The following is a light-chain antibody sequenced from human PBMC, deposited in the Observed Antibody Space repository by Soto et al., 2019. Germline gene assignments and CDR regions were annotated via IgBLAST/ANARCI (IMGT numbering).Light chain of an antibody. CDR1: SSDVGGSNY. CDR3: GSYSSSSTLYV. CDR2: DVS. J-gene: IGLJ1*01. V-gene: IGLV2-14*03. Sequence: HSALTQPASVSGSPGQSITISCTGTSSDVGGSNYVSWYQQHPGKAPKLMIYDVSNRPSGVSNRFSGSKSGNTASLTISGLQAEDEADYYCGSYSSSSTLYVFGTGTMVTVL.